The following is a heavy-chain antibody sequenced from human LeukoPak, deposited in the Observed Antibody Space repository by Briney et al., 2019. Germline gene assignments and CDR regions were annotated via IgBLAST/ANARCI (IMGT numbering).Heavy chain of an antibody. Sequence: GSTNYTPSLKSRVTISVDTSKNHFSLKLSSVTAADTAVYYCARAVSRYSNSAYYYYYIDVWGKGTTVTVSS. CDR3: ARAVSRYSNSAYYYYYIDV. J-gene: IGHJ6*03. V-gene: IGHV4-61*03. D-gene: IGHD4-11*01. CDR2: GST.